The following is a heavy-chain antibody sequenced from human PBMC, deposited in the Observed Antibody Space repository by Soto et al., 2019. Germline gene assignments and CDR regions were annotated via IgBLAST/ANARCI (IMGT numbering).Heavy chain of an antibody. V-gene: IGHV3-15*01. CDR2: IKSRTDGGTT. CDR3: TTDTSDIVAVPANNRYYYYGMDV. J-gene: IGHJ6*02. D-gene: IGHD2-2*01. CDR1: GFSFSNAW. Sequence: GGSLRRSCAASGFSFSNAWMSWVRQAPGKGLEWVGRIKSRTDGGTTDYAAPVKGRFTISRDDSKNTLYLQMNSLKTEDTAVYYCTTDTSDIVAVPANNRYYYYGMDVWGQGTTVTVSS.